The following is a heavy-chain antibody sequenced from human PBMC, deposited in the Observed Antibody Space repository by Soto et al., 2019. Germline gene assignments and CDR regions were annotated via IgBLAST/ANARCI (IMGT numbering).Heavy chain of an antibody. CDR3: ARVGAAGTIDY. Sequence: PSETLSLTCTVSGGSISSYYWSWIRQPPGKGLEWIGYIYYSGSTNYNPSLKSRVTISVDTSKNQFSLKLSSVTAADTAVYYCARVGAAGTIDYWGQGTLVTVSS. V-gene: IGHV4-59*01. D-gene: IGHD6-13*01. J-gene: IGHJ4*02. CDR1: GGSISSYY. CDR2: IYYSGST.